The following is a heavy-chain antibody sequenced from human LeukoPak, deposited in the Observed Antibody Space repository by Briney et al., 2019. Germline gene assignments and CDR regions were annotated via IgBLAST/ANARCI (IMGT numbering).Heavy chain of an antibody. J-gene: IGHJ6*02. CDR1: GGSISSSSYY. Sequence: SETLSLTCTVSGGSISSSSYYWGWIRQPPRKGLEWIGSIYYGGSTYYNSSLKSRVTISVDISKNQFSLKVSPVTAADTAVYYCARDAGHQLSRRNYYAMDVWGQGTTVTVSS. D-gene: IGHD2-2*01. V-gene: IGHV4-39*07. CDR2: IYYGGST. CDR3: ARDAGHQLSRRNYYAMDV.